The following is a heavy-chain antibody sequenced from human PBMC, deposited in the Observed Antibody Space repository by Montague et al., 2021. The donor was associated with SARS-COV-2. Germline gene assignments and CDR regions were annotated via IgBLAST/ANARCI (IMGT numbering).Heavy chain of an antibody. V-gene: IGHV4-39*01. J-gene: IGHJ3*02. Sequence: SETLSLTCTVSGSSITRNYYWGWIRQPPGKGLEWVGNIYYSGTTFINPSLESRVTISVDASKNQFSLNLTSVTAADTAVYYCARPLVRGVPKAFDIWGQGASVIVSS. CDR3: ARPLVRGVPKAFDI. D-gene: IGHD3-10*01. CDR1: GSSITRNYY. CDR2: IYYSGTT.